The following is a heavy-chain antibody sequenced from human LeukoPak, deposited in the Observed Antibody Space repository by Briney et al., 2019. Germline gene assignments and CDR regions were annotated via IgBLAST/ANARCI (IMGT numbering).Heavy chain of an antibody. D-gene: IGHD6-13*01. J-gene: IGHJ4*02. Sequence: PGGSLSLXCAASGFTFSIYSMSWVRLAPGKGLEWVANMKYDGSEKYYVDSVKGRFTISRDNAKHSLYLQMNSLRAEDTAVYYCARDIEAAGLFLDYWGQGTLVTVSS. V-gene: IGHV3-7*01. CDR1: GFTFSIYS. CDR2: MKYDGSEK. CDR3: ARDIEAAGLFLDY.